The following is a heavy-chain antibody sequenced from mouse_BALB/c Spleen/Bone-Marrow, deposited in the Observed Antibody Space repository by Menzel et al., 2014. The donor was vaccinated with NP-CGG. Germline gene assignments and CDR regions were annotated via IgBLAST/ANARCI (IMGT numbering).Heavy chain of an antibody. CDR3: ARNFYGSSYFDY. CDR2: IRPYCDYT. D-gene: IGHD1-1*01. V-gene: IGHV1-67*01. J-gene: IGHJ2*01. CDR1: GYTFTDYA. Sequence: VQLVESGPELVRPGVSVKISCKGSGYTFTDYAVHWVKQSHAKSLEWIGLIRPYCDYTHYNQKFKGKATMTVDKSSSTAYMELARLTSGDSAIYFCARNFYGSSYFDYWGQGTTLTVSS.